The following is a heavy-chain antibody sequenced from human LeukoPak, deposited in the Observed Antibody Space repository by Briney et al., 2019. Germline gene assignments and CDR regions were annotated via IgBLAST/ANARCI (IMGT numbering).Heavy chain of an antibody. CDR1: GYTFTSYG. J-gene: IGHJ5*02. D-gene: IGHD3-22*01. Sequence: ASVEVSCKASGYTFTSYGISWVRQAPGQGLEWMGWISAYNGNTNYAQKLQGRVTMTTDTSTSTAYMELRSLRSDDTAVYYCARDTPDYYDSSGPNWFDPWGQGTLVTVSS. V-gene: IGHV1-18*01. CDR2: ISAYNGNT. CDR3: ARDTPDYYDSSGPNWFDP.